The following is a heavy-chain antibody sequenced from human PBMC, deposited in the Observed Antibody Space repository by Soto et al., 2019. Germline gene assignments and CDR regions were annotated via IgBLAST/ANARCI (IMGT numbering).Heavy chain of an antibody. D-gene: IGHD1-26*01. CDR1: GGTFSSYA. CDR3: ASRRYRGSYVAPGRFDP. CDR2: IIPIFGTA. J-gene: IGHJ5*02. Sequence: QVQLVQSGAEVKKPGSSVKVSCKASGGTFSSYAISWVRQAPGQGLEWMGGIIPIFGTANYAQKVQGRVTITADESTSTAYMELGRLKSEDTAVYYCASRRYRGSYVAPGRFDPLGQGTLVTVSS. V-gene: IGHV1-69*01.